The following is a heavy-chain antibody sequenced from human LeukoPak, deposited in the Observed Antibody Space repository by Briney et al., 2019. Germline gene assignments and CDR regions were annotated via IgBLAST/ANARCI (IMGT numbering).Heavy chain of an antibody. CDR1: GFSLSPSRMC. Sequence: SGPALVKPTQTLTLTCTFSGFSLSPSRMCVSWIRQPPGKALEWLARIDWDDDKYYSTSLKARLTISKDPSKNQVVLTMTDMDPVDTATYYCARSQGRYNWFDPWGQGTLVTVSS. CDR3: ARSQGRYNWFDP. CDR2: IDWDDDK. V-gene: IGHV2-70*11. D-gene: IGHD1-14*01. J-gene: IGHJ5*02.